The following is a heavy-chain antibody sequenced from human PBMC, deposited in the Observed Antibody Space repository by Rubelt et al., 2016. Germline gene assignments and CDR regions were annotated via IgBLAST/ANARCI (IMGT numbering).Heavy chain of an antibody. J-gene: IGHJ4*02. Sequence: VRQAPGKGLEWVSAISGSGGSTYYADSVKGRFTISRDNSKNTLYLQMNSLRAEDTAVYYCAKGPRGYSRFDCWGQGTLVTVSS. CDR2: ISGSGGST. CDR3: AKGPRGYSRFDC. D-gene: IGHD2-21*01. V-gene: IGHV3-23*01.